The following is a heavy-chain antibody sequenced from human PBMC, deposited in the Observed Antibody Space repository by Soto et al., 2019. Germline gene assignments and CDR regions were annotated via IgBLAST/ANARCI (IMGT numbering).Heavy chain of an antibody. Sequence: QVQLVQSGAEVKKPGASVKVSCKASGYTFTGYYMHWVRQAPGQGLEWMGWINPNSGGTNYAQKFQGWVTRPRDPSISPAYMELSSLRSDATAVYYCAREAFIYCSSTSCYGDEGDTDMVRGYYFDYWGQGTLVTVSS. CDR2: INPNSGGT. J-gene: IGHJ4*02. CDR3: AREAFIYCSSTSCYGDEGDTDMVRGYYFDY. V-gene: IGHV1-2*04. CDR1: GYTFTGYY. D-gene: IGHD2-2*01.